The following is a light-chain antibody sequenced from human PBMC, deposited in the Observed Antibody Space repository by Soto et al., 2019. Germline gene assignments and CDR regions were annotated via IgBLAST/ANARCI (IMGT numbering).Light chain of an antibody. V-gene: IGLV1-40*01. CDR1: STNIGANYA. Sequence: QSVLTQPPSVSRAPGQRVTISCNGNSTNIGANYAVHWYQHFPGTAPKLLIYRDNKRPSGVPVRFSGSKSGTSASLAIAGLQAYDEADYYCPSYDISLTLYVFGTGTRVTVL. J-gene: IGLJ1*01. CDR3: PSYDISLTLYV. CDR2: RDN.